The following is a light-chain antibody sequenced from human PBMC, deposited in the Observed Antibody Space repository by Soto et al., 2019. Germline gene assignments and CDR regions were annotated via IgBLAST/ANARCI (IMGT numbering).Light chain of an antibody. CDR1: QGMSNF. CDR3: QKYSSVIT. V-gene: IGKV1-27*01. Sequence: DIPMTQSPSSLSASVGDRVTITCRASQGMSNFLAWYQQKPGKVPKLLISAASTLQSGVPSRFSGSGSGTDFTLTITSLQPEDVATYYCQKYSSVITFGQGTRLEI. J-gene: IGKJ5*01. CDR2: AAS.